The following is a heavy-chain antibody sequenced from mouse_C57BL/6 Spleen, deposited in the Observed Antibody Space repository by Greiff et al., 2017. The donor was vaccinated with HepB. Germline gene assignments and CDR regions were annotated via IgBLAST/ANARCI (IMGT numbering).Heavy chain of an antibody. V-gene: IGHV1-54*01. CDR2: INPGSGGT. D-gene: IGHD2-4*01. J-gene: IGHJ2*01. Sequence: VKLMESGAELVRPGTSVKVSCKASGYAFTNYLIEWVKQRPGQGLEWIGVINPGSGGTNYNEKFKGKATLTADKSSSTAYMQLSSLTSEDSAVYFCANSYYDYDGYYFDYWGQGTTLTVSS. CDR1: GYAFTNYL. CDR3: ANSYYDYDGYYFDY.